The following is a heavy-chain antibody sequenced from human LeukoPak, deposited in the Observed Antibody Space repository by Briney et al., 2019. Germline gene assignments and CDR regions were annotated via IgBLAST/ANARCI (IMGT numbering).Heavy chain of an antibody. CDR1: GFTFSSNW. CDR3: SRGLGQPVDY. V-gene: IGHV3-74*01. D-gene: IGHD6-6*01. Sequence: GGSLRLSCAASGFTFSSNWMHWVRQAPGKGLVWVSRLYSEGGRTYYADPVKGRFTISRDNAKNTLYLQMNSLRVEDTAVYYCSRGLGQPVDYWGQGTLVTVSS. J-gene: IGHJ4*02. CDR2: LYSEGGRT.